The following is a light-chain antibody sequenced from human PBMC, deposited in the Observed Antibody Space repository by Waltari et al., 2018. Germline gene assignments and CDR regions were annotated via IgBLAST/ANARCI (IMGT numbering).Light chain of an antibody. CDR2: QDS. V-gene: IGLV3-1*01. Sequence: SYKLTQPPSVSVSPGQTASITCSGDKLGDNYACWYQQKPGQSPVLVIYQDSKRPSGIPERFSGSNSGNTATLTISGTQAMDEADYYCQAWDSSTLYVFGTGTKVTVL. CDR3: QAWDSSTLYV. CDR1: KLGDNY. J-gene: IGLJ1*01.